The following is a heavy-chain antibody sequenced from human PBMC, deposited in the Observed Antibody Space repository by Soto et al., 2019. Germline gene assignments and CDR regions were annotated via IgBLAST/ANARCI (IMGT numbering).Heavy chain of an antibody. V-gene: IGHV3-9*01. Sequence: PGGSLRLSCAASGFTFDDYAMHWVRQAPGKGLEWVSGISWNSGSIGYADSVKGRFTISRDNAKNSLYLQMNSLRAEDTALYYCAKDGTTDEYYFDYWGQGT. J-gene: IGHJ4*02. D-gene: IGHD4-17*01. CDR1: GFTFDDYA. CDR3: AKDGTTDEYYFDY. CDR2: ISWNSGSI.